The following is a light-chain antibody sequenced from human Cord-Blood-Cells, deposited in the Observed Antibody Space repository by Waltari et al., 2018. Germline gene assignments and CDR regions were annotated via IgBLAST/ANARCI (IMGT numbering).Light chain of an antibody. J-gene: IGLJ2*01. CDR3: SSYTSSSTLDVV. Sequence: QSALTQPASVPGPPGPSVTLSSNGTSSGGGAYNYIFWSPQHPGKAPKLLIYDVSNRPSGVSNRFSGSKSGNTASLTISGLQAEDEADYYCSSYTSSSTLDVVFGGGTKLTVL. CDR1: SSGGGAYNY. CDR2: DVS. V-gene: IGLV2-14*01.